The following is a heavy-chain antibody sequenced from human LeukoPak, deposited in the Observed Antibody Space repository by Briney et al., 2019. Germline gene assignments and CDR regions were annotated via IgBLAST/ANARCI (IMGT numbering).Heavy chain of an antibody. CDR2: IKQDGSEK. Sequence: GGSLRLSCAASGFTFSSYWMSWVRQAPGKGLEWVANIKQDGSEKYYVDSVKGRFTISRDNAKNSLYLQMNSLRAEDTAVYYCARENYDFWSGYYNWDYYYYMDVWGKGTTVTVSS. CDR3: ARENYDFWSGYYNWDYYYYMDV. V-gene: IGHV3-7*01. D-gene: IGHD3-3*01. CDR1: GFTFSSYW. J-gene: IGHJ6*03.